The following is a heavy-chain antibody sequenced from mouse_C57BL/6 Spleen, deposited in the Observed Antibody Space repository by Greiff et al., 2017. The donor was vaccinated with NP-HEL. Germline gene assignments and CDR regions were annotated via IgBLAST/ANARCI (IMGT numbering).Heavy chain of an antibody. J-gene: IGHJ4*01. V-gene: IGHV1-55*01. CDR2: IYPCSGST. Sequence: QVQLQQPGAELVKPGASVKMSCKASGYTFTSYWITWVKQRPGQGLEWIGDIYPCSGSTNYNEKFKSKATLTVDKSSSTAYMQLSSLTYEDSAVYYCARGSTTVDRYAKEYWGKGTTVTVST. CDR3: ARGSTTVDRYAKEY. D-gene: IGHD1-1*01. CDR1: GYTFTSYW.